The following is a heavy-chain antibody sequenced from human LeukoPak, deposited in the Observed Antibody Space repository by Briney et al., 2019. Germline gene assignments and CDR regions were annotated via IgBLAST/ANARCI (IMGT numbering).Heavy chain of an antibody. Sequence: PGGSLRLSCAASGFTFSSYAMHWVRQAPGKGLEYVSAISSNGGSTYYANSVKGRFTISRDNSKNTLYLQMNSLRPEDTAVYYCARVRDSGRWGAFDIWGQGTMVTVSS. V-gene: IGHV3-64*01. CDR2: ISSNGGST. J-gene: IGHJ3*02. CDR3: ARVRDSGRWGAFDI. D-gene: IGHD1-26*01. CDR1: GFTFSSYA.